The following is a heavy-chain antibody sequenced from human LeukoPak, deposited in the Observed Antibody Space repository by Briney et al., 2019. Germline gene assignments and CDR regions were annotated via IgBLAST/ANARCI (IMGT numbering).Heavy chain of an antibody. CDR1: GYTFTSYG. V-gene: IGHV1-18*01. D-gene: IGHD2-2*01. CDR2: ISAYNGNT. Sequence: ASVKVSCKASGYTFTSYGISWVRQAPGQGLEWMGWISAYNGNTNYAQKLLGRVTMTTDTSTSTAYMELRSLRSDDTAVYYCARDIPSSTSNSYYYYGMDVWGQGTTVTVSS. J-gene: IGHJ6*02. CDR3: ARDIPSSTSNSYYYYGMDV.